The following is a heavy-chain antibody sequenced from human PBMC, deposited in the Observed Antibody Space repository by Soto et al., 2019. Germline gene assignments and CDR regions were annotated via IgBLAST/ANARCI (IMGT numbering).Heavy chain of an antibody. D-gene: IGHD1-26*01. J-gene: IGHJ4*02. Sequence: EVQLVESGGGLVQPGGSLRLSCAASGFSFSNFWMSRVRRAPGRGLEWVANTKQDGSDKNYVDSVRGRFTITRDNAKNSLCLQMNSLRVEDTAMYYCARDVSGKLGHDSWGQGTLVTVSS. CDR1: GFSFSNFW. CDR3: ARDVSGKLGHDS. V-gene: IGHV3-7*01. CDR2: TKQDGSDK.